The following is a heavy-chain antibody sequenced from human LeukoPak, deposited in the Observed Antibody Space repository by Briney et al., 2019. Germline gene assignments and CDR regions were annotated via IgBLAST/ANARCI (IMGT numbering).Heavy chain of an antibody. D-gene: IGHD1-26*01. V-gene: IGHV4-59*01. J-gene: IGHJ4*02. CDR1: GGSISSYY. CDR3: ARDQGELLIDY. Sequence: SETLSLTCTVSGGSISSYYWSWIRQPPGKGLEWTGYIYYSGSTNYNPSLKSRVTISVDTSKNQFSLKLSSVTAADTAVYYCARDQGELLIDYWGQGTLVTVSS. CDR2: IYYSGST.